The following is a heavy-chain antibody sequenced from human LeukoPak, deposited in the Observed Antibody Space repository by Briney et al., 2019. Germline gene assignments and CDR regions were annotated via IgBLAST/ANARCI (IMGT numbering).Heavy chain of an antibody. J-gene: IGHJ6*02. CDR2: VSYDGSSE. Sequence: PGGSLRLSCAASGFTFSSYSIHWVRQAPGKGLEWVAVVSYDGSSENYADSVKGRFTISRDNSKNTLYLQMNSLRAEDTAVYYCARDRVLYSYYGMDVWGQGTTVTVSS. CDR1: GFTFSSYS. CDR3: ARDRVLYSYYGMDV. V-gene: IGHV3-30-3*01. D-gene: IGHD2-21*01.